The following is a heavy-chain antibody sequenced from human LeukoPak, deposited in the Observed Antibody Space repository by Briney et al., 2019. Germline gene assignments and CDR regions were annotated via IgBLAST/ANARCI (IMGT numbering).Heavy chain of an antibody. CDR2: IWYDGSNK. J-gene: IGHJ3*02. Sequence: GRSLRLSCAASGFTFSSYGMHWVRQAPGKGLEWVAVIWYDGSNKYYADSVKGRFTISRDNSKNTLYLQMNSLRAEDTAVYYCARDKESFGGNSGGDAFDIWGQGTMVTVSS. D-gene: IGHD4-23*01. V-gene: IGHV3-33*01. CDR1: GFTFSSYG. CDR3: ARDKESFGGNSGGDAFDI.